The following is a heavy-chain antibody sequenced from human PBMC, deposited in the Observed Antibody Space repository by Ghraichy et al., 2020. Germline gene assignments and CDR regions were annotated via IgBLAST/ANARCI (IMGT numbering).Heavy chain of an antibody. V-gene: IGHV1-18*01. Sequence: ASVKVSCKASGYTFTSYGISWVRQAPGQGLEWMGWISAYNGNTNYAQKLQGRVTMTTDTSTSTAYMELRSLRSDDTAVYYCARDSGEGLLGSYGMDVWGQGTTVTVSS. D-gene: IGHD3-3*01. CDR1: GYTFTSYG. CDR3: ARDSGEGLLGSYGMDV. J-gene: IGHJ6*02. CDR2: ISAYNGNT.